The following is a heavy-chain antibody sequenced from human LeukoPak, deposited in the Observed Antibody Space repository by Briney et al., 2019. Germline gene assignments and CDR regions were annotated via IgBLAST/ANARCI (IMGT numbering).Heavy chain of an antibody. J-gene: IGHJ4*02. CDR2: ITGSGGNT. CDR3: AKWGDYDVLTGYYVSDY. Sequence: GPSVRLSCAASGFTFSNYGMSCARHAPGEGLEWLSAITGSGGNTYYADSVKVRFTISRDNTKNTVFLQMNRMRGEETDVYYCAKWGDYDVLTGYYVSDYWGQGTLVTVSS. CDR1: GFTFSNYG. D-gene: IGHD3-9*01. V-gene: IGHV3-23*01.